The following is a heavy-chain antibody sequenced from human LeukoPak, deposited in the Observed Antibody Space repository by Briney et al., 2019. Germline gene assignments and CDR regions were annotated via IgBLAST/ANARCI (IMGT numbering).Heavy chain of an antibody. CDR3: ARASYSYDINGWVPFDY. V-gene: IGHV4-61*02. Sequence: SKTLSLTCTVSGGSISSGSYYWSWIRQPAGKGLEWIGRIHTSGSTNYNPSLKSRVTISGDTSKNQFSLRLSSVTAADTAVYYCARASYSYDINGWVPFDYWGQGTLVTVSS. D-gene: IGHD3-22*01. CDR2: IHTSGST. J-gene: IGHJ4*02. CDR1: GGSISSGSYY.